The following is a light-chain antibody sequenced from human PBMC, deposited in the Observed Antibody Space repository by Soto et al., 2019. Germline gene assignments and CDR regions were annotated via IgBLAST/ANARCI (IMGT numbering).Light chain of an antibody. CDR3: HQYGTSPQT. CDR1: QVISSY. Sequence: DIQLTQSPSFLSASVGDRVTITCRASQVISSYLAWYQQKPGKAPKLLIYAASTLQSGVPSRFSGSRSGTEFTLAISGLEPADFAVYFCHQYGTSPQTFGQGTKVDIK. CDR2: AAS. V-gene: IGKV1-9*01. J-gene: IGKJ1*01.